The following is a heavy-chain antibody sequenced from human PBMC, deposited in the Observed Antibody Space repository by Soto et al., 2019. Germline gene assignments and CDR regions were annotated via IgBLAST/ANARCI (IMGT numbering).Heavy chain of an antibody. Sequence: EVQLVESGGGLVKPGGSLRLSCAASGFTFSTYSMNWVRQAPGKGLEWVSSISSSSSYIYYADSVKGRFTISRDNAQNSLDLQMNSLRAEDTAVYYCARYDSSGYYWPYYYYGMDVWGQGTTVTVSS. CDR1: GFTFSTYS. CDR2: ISSSSSYI. J-gene: IGHJ6*02. D-gene: IGHD3-22*01. CDR3: ARYDSSGYYWPYYYYGMDV. V-gene: IGHV3-21*01.